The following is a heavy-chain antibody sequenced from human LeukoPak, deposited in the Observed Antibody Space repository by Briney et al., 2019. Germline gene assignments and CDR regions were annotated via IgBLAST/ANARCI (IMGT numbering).Heavy chain of an antibody. CDR3: ARDFSASGDY. Sequence: GGSLRLSRAASGFTFTNFWMNWVRQAPGKGLVWVSRINTDGSGTYYADSVKGRFTISRDNAKNTLYLQMDSLRGEDTAVYYCARDFSASGDYWGQGTLVTVSS. J-gene: IGHJ4*02. CDR2: INTDGSGT. V-gene: IGHV3-74*01. CDR1: GFTFTNFW. D-gene: IGHD6-19*01.